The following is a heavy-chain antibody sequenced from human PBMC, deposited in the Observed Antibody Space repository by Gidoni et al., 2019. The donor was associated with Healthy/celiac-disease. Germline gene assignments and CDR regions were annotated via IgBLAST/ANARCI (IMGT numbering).Heavy chain of an antibody. CDR3: AKDHIVVVPAARGRGKEKYYFDY. D-gene: IGHD2-2*01. Sequence: GKGLEWVSAISGSGGSTYYADSVKGRFTISRDNSKNTLYLQMNSLRAEDTAVYYCAKDHIVVVPAARGRGKEKYYFDYWGQGTLVTVSS. J-gene: IGHJ4*02. CDR2: ISGSGGST. V-gene: IGHV3-23*01.